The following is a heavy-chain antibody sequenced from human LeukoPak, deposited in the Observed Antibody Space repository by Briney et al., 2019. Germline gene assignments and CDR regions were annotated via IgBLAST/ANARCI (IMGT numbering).Heavy chain of an antibody. CDR1: GGSVSSSSYY. Sequence: PSETLSLTCTVSGGSVSSSSYYWSWIRQPPGKELEWIGFVDYTGSANYNPSLKSRVTISVDTSKNQFSLKLSSVTAADTAVYYCARHVRTGTTLGPWGQGTLVTVSS. CDR3: ARHVRTGTTLGP. J-gene: IGHJ5*02. V-gene: IGHV4-61*01. CDR2: VDYTGSA. D-gene: IGHD1-1*01.